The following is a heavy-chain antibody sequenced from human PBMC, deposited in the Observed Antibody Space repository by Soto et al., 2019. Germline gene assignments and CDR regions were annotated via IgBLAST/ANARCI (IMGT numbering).Heavy chain of an antibody. Sequence: AGSLRLSCAASGFTSAYHAMNWVRQAPGRGLEWVSTISSNGKNTHYADSVKGRFIISSDNSSNTVNLQMNSLRVEETAVYYCLSWVSAHFDSWGQGTLVTVSS. J-gene: IGHJ4*02. CDR2: ISSNGKNT. D-gene: IGHD6-13*01. CDR1: GFTSAYHA. V-gene: IGHV3-23*01. CDR3: LSWVSAHFDS.